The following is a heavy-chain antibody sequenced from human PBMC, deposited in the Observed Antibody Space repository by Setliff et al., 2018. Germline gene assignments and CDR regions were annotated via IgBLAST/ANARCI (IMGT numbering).Heavy chain of an antibody. Sequence: GGSLRLSCTASGLSYSNYWVSWVRQAPGKGLEWLASINPHGSEKYYADSVKGRFTISRDNAKNSLSLQMNNLRIEDTAVYYCFGAGTCSYWGQGTLVTV. CDR1: GLSYSNYW. CDR3: FGAGTCSY. V-gene: IGHV3-7*01. J-gene: IGHJ4*02. CDR2: INPHGSEK. D-gene: IGHD3-10*01.